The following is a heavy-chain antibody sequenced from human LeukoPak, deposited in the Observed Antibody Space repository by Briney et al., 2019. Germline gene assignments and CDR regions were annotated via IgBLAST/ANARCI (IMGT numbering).Heavy chain of an antibody. CDR3: ARTIVVVTAMENEYYFDY. V-gene: IGHV1-69*05. D-gene: IGHD2-21*02. CDR1: GGTFSSYA. CDR2: IIPIFGTA. J-gene: IGHJ4*02. Sequence: SVKVSCKASGGTFSSYAISWVRQAPGQGLEWMGRIIPIFGTANYAQKFQGRVTITTDESTRTAYMELSSLRSEDTAVYYCARTIVVVTAMENEYYFDYWGQGTLVTVSS.